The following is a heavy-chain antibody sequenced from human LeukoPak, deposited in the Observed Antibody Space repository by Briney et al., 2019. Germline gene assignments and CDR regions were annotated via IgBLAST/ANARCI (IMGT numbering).Heavy chain of an antibody. Sequence: SVKVSCKPSGCTFSRYSISWVRQPPRQGLEWMDGIIPIFGTPNYAQKLQGRVTITADKSTSTAYMELSSLRSEDPAVYYCARVRIGYQLLRRFDAFDIWGQGTTVTVSS. CDR1: GCTFSRYS. CDR2: IIPIFGTP. J-gene: IGHJ3*02. D-gene: IGHD2-2*01. CDR3: ARVRIGYQLLRRFDAFDI. V-gene: IGHV1-69*06.